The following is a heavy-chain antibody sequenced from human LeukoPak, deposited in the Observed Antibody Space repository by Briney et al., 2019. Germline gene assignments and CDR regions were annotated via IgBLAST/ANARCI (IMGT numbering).Heavy chain of an antibody. D-gene: IGHD1-26*01. CDR1: GFIFNDYY. J-gene: IGHJ4*02. CDR2: ISSGSSTI. Sequence: PGGSLRLSCAASGFIFNDYYMTWIRQAPGKGLEWVSYISSGSSTIYYADSVKGRFTISRDNAKNSLYLQMNSLRAEDTAVYYCARDSGSSSTNFDYWAREPWSPSPQ. CDR3: ARDSGSSSTNFDY. V-gene: IGHV3-11*01.